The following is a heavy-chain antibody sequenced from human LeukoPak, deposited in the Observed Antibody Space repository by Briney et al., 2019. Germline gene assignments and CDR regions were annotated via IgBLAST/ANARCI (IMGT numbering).Heavy chain of an antibody. V-gene: IGHV4-39*07. CDR3: ARARRIAARLQTIFDY. Sequence: PSETLSLTCTVSGASISGSGYYWGWIRQPPGKGLEWIGNIYDSGSTYYNASLQSRVTISIDTSRNQFSLNLTSVTAADTAVYYCARARRIAARLQTIFDYGGKGTLVTVP. CDR2: IYDSGST. J-gene: IGHJ4*02. D-gene: IGHD6-6*01. CDR1: GASISGSGYY.